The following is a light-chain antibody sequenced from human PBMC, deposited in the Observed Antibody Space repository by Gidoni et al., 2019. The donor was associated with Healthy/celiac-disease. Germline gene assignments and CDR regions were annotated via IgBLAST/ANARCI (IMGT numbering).Light chain of an antibody. V-gene: IGKV1-5*01. CDR3: QQYNSYWT. Sequence: DIQMTQSPSTLSASVGARVTSTCRASQSISSWLAWYQQKPGKAPKLLIYDASSLESGVPSRFSGSGSGTEFTLTISSLQPDDFATYYCQQYNSYWTFGQGTKVEIK. CDR2: DAS. CDR1: QSISSW. J-gene: IGKJ1*01.